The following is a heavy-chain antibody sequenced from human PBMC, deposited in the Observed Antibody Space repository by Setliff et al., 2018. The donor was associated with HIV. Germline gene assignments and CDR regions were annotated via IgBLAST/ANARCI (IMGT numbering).Heavy chain of an antibody. CDR3: AKADRGYGRNWFDP. V-gene: IGHV3-23*01. J-gene: IGHJ5*02. CDR1: GSTFSSYA. CDR2: IGGSGGNT. D-gene: IGHD4-17*01. Sequence: GGSLRLSCAASGSTFSSYAMSWVRQAPGKGLEWVSVIGGSGGNTYYADSVRGRFTISRDNSKNTLYLQMSSLRAEDTALYYCAKADRGYGRNWFDPWGQGTLVTVSS.